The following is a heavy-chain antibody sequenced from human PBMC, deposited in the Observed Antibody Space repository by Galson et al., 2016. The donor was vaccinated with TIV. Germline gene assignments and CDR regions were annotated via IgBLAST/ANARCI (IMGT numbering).Heavy chain of an antibody. CDR1: GYTFTDYW. CDR3: ARHPRTTMVQLNVDSYMDL. D-gene: IGHD5-18*01. J-gene: IGHJ6*03. Sequence: QSGAEVKKPGESLKISCQASGYTFTDYWIAWVRQMPGKGLEWMGIIYPGDSRPKYSPSFQGQVPISADKSITTAYLQWSSLQASDSATYYCARHPRTTMVQLNVDSYMDLWGKGTTVTVSS. CDR2: IYPGDSRP. V-gene: IGHV5-51*01.